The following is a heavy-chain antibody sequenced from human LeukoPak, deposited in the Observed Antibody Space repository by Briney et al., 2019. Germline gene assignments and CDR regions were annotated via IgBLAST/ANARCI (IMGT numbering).Heavy chain of an antibody. Sequence: GGSLRLSCAASGFTFSSYGMHWVRQAPGKGLEWVAIIWSDGSNEVYIESVKGRFTISRDNSKNTLYLHMNSLRGEDTAMYFCARGCGGGPGCYILDYWGQGTLVTVSS. J-gene: IGHJ4*02. CDR1: GFTFSSYG. CDR3: ARGCGGGPGCYILDY. CDR2: IWSDGSNE. D-gene: IGHD2-15*01. V-gene: IGHV3-33*08.